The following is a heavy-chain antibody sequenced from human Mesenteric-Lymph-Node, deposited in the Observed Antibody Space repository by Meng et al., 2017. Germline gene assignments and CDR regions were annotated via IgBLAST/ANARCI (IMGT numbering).Heavy chain of an antibody. J-gene: IGHJ4*02. CDR1: GFSLRTAGVG. CDR3: AHRSSYSSTWDTPIFDY. V-gene: IGHV2-5*02. CDR2: IYWDDDK. Sequence: SGPTLAKPTETLTLTCTFSGFSLRTAGVGVGWIRQPPGKALEWLVVIYWDDDKRYSASLKSRLSITKDSAENLVVLTMTNMDPVDTATYFCAHRSSYSSTWDTPIFDYWGQGTVVTVSS. D-gene: IGHD6-13*01.